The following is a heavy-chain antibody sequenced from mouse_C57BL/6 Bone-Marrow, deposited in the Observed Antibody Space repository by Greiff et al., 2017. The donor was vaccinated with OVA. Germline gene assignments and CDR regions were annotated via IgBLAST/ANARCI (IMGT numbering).Heavy chain of an antibody. Sequence: QVHVKQSGPELVKPGASVKISCKASGYAFSSSWMNWVKQRPGKGLEWIGRIYPGDGDTNYNGKFKGKATLTADKSSSTAYMQLSSLTSEDSAVYFCARCYGSRYFDVWGTGTTVTVSS. CDR1: GYAFSSSW. J-gene: IGHJ1*03. CDR3: ARCYGSRYFDV. D-gene: IGHD1-1*01. CDR2: IYPGDGDT. V-gene: IGHV1-82*01.